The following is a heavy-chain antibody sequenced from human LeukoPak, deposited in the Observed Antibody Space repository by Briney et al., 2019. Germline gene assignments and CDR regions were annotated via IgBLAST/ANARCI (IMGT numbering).Heavy chain of an antibody. J-gene: IGHJ4*02. D-gene: IGHD3-3*01. Sequence: GGSLRLSCAASGFTFSDYYMSWIRHAPGEGLEWVTYISSIGSTIYYPAYVKGRLTISRDNAKNSLYLQMNSLRAEDTAVYYCARFRDFWSGFDYWGQGTLVTVSS. CDR3: ARFRDFWSGFDY. V-gene: IGHV3-11*01. CDR1: GFTFSDYY. CDR2: ISSIGSTI.